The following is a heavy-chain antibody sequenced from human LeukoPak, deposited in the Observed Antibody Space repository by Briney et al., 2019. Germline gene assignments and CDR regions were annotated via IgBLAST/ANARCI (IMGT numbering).Heavy chain of an antibody. D-gene: IGHD1-26*01. J-gene: IGHJ4*02. Sequence: SGGSLRLSCAASGFTFANYGMTWVRQAPGKGPEWVSAISGSGTYTHYADSVKGRFTISRDNFKNTLHLQMNNLRAEDTAVYYCAKVPYENYYYYFDYWGQGALVTVSS. V-gene: IGHV3-23*01. CDR1: GFTFANYG. CDR3: AKVPYENYYYYFDY. CDR2: ISGSGTYT.